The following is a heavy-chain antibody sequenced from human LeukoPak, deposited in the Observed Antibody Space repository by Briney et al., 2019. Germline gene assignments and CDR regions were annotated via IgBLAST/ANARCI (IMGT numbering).Heavy chain of an antibody. CDR1: GYTFTSYY. D-gene: IGHD3-10*01. V-gene: IGHV1-46*01. J-gene: IGHJ3*02. CDR2: INPSGGST. CDR3: ARDQTITMVRGTLDHAFDI. Sequence: ASVKVSCKASGYTFTSYYMHWVRQAPGQGLEWMGIINPSGGSTSYAQKLQGRVTMTRDTSTSTVYMELSSLRSEDTAVYYCARDQTITMVRGTLDHAFDIWGQGTMVTVSS.